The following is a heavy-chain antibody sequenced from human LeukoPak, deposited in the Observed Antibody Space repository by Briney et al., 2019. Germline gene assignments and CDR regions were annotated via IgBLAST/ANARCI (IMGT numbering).Heavy chain of an antibody. CDR2: IRYDGSNK. Sequence: AGSLRLSCAASAFSFSSYGMLWVRPAPGKGLEGVAFIRYDGSNKYYADSVKGRFTMSRDNSKNKLYLQMNSLRAEDTAVYYCAKTHYYPQSLQGGEPYYFDYWGQGTLVTVSS. V-gene: IGHV3-30*02. J-gene: IGHJ4*02. CDR1: AFSFSSYG. D-gene: IGHD3-22*01. CDR3: AKTHYYPQSLQGGEPYYFDY.